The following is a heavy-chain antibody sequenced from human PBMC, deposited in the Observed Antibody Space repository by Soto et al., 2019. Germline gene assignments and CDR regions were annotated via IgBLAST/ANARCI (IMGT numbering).Heavy chain of an antibody. CDR1: GASTSSYY. Sequence: SMTLSLACIVSGASTSSYYCISIRQPPGKGLEWIGYIYYTGTTNYNPSLKSRVTISVDTSKNQFSLKLSSVTAADTAVYYCAREDSGHGYILFDYWGQGTQVTVS. V-gene: IGHV4-59*01. J-gene: IGHJ4*02. D-gene: IGHD5-12*01. CDR2: IYYTGTT. CDR3: AREDSGHGYILFDY.